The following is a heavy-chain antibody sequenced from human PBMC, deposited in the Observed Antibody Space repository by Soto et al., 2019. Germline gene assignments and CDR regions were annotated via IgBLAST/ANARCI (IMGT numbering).Heavy chain of an antibody. CDR1: GFTFSSYW. V-gene: IGHV3-7*03. D-gene: IGHD2-2*02. J-gene: IGHJ6*02. CDR3: ARVLGYCSSTSCYKVGRHYYGMDV. Sequence: QPGGSLRLSCAASGFTFSSYWMSWVRQAPGKGLEWVANIKQDGSEKYYVDSVKGRFTISRDNAKNSLYLQMNSLRAEDTAVYYCARVLGYCSSTSCYKVGRHYYGMDVWGQGTTVTVSS. CDR2: IKQDGSEK.